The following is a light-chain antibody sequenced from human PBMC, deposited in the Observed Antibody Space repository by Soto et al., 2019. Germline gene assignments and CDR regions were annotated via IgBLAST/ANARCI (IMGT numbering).Light chain of an antibody. CDR2: GAS. J-gene: IGKJ4*01. CDR3: QQYHEWPLT. Sequence: EIVLTQSPGTLSLSPGERATLSCRASQRVSSNLAWYQHKRGQAPRLLIYGASTRATGIPARFSGSGSGTDFILTISSLQSEDFAVYYCQQYHEWPLTFGGGTKVDIK. V-gene: IGKV3-15*01. CDR1: QRVSSN.